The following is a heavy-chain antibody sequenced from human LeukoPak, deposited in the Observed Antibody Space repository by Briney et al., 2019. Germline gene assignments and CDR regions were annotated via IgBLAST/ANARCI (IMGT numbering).Heavy chain of an antibody. D-gene: IGHD3/OR15-3a*01. J-gene: IGHJ4*02. CDR2: IYPGDSET. CDR3: AIQGVPGTGYYTSPLDC. CDR1: GYSFTRYW. V-gene: IGHV5-51*01. Sequence: PGESLKISCKGSGYSFTRYWIGWVRQMPGKGLEWMGIIYPGDSETRYSPSFQGQVTISADKSISTAYLQWSSLKASDTAMDYCAIQGVPGTGYYTSPLDCWGQGTQVTVSS.